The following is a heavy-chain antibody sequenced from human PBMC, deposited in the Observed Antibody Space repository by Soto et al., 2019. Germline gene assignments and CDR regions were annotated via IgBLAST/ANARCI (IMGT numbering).Heavy chain of an antibody. D-gene: IGHD2-21*01. CDR2: IYYSGST. CDR3: AWLVWRCGPWFDS. CDR1: GGSISSYY. Sequence: QVQLQESGPGLVKPSETLSLTCTVSGGSISSYYWSWIRQPPGKGLEWIGYIYYSGSTNYNPSLKGGVTILVDMSKDEFFLWMSSVTAAGTAVYYCAWLVWRCGPWFDSWGLGTLVSVSS. V-gene: IGHV4-59*08. J-gene: IGHJ5*01.